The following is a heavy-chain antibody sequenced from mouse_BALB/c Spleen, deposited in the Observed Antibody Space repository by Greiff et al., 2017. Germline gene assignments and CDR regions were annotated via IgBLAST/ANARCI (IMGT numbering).Heavy chain of an antibody. V-gene: IGHV6-6*02. D-gene: IGHD2-14*01. Sequence: EVKLVESGGGLVQPGGSMKLSCVASGFTFSNYWMNWVRQSPEKGLEWVAEIRLKSNNYATHYAESVKGRFTISRDDSKSSVYLQMNNLRAEDTGIYYCTPYYRYDDYYAMDYWGQGTSVTVSS. J-gene: IGHJ4*01. CDR2: IRLKSNNYAT. CDR3: TPYYRYDDYYAMDY. CDR1: GFTFSNYW.